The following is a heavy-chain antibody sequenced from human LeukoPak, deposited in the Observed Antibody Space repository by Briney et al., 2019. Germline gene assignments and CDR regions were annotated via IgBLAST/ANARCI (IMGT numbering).Heavy chain of an antibody. V-gene: IGHV3-30*04. CDR1: GFSFSVYS. Sequence: PGGSLRLSCAASGFSFSVYSMHWVRQAPGKGLEWVAVISYDGGETYYGDSVKGRFTISRENSKNTLFLQMNSLRGGHTAVYYCARGNYGSVVGAFDIWGQGTAVTVSS. CDR3: ARGNYGSVVGAFDI. J-gene: IGHJ3*02. D-gene: IGHD3-10*01. CDR2: ISYDGGET.